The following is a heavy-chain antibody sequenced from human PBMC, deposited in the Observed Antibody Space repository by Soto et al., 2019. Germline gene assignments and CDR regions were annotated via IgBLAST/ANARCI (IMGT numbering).Heavy chain of an antibody. J-gene: IGHJ4*02. Sequence: QVQLVQSGAEVKKPGSSVKVSCKASGGTFSSYAISWVRQAPGQGLEWMGGIIPIFGTANYAKKFQGRVTITADESTSTAYMELSSLRSEDTAVYYCASDLDSDSSGWYRGLRNWGQGTLVTVSS. CDR1: GGTFSSYA. CDR3: ASDLDSDSSGWYRGLRN. D-gene: IGHD6-19*01. CDR2: IIPIFGTA. V-gene: IGHV1-69*01.